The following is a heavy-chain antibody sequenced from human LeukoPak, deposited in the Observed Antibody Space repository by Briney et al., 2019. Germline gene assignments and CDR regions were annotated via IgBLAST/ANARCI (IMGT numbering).Heavy chain of an antibody. V-gene: IGHV4-39*07. CDR3: AREGVATISP. CDR1: GGSISSSSYY. Sequence: PSETLSLTCTVSGGSISSSSYYWGWIRQPPGKGLEWIGSIYYSGSTYYNSSLKSRVTISVDTSKNQFSLKLSSVTAADTAVYYCAREGVATISPWGQGTLVTVSS. CDR2: IYYSGST. D-gene: IGHD5-12*01. J-gene: IGHJ5*02.